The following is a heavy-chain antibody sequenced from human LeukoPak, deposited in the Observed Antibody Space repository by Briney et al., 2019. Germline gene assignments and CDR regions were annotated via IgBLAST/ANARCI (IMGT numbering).Heavy chain of an antibody. J-gene: IGHJ4*02. D-gene: IGHD3-3*01. CDR3: ARLNYDFWSGSDY. CDR1: GYSISSGYY. CDR2: IYHSGST. V-gene: IGHV4-38-2*02. Sequence: SETLSLTCTVSGYSISSGYYWGWIRQPPGKGLEWIGSIYHSGSTYYNPSLKSRVTISVDTSKNQFPLKLSSVTAADTAVYYCARLNYDFWSGSDYWGQGTLVTVSS.